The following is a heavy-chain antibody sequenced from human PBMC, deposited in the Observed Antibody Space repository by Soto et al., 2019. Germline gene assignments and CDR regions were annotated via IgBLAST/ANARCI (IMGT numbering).Heavy chain of an antibody. D-gene: IGHD1-7*01. CDR3: ARERLELRYFDY. CDR2: IIPIFGTA. J-gene: IGHJ4*02. Sequence: SVKVSCKASGGTFSSYAISWVRQAPGQGLEWMGGIIPIFGTANYAQKFQGRVTITADKSTSTAYMELSSLRSEDTAVYYCARERLELRYFDYWGQGTLVTVSS. CDR1: GGTFSSYA. V-gene: IGHV1-69*06.